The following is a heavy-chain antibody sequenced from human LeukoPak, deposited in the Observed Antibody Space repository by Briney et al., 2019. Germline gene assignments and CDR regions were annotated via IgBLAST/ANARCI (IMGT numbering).Heavy chain of an antibody. V-gene: IGHV3-74*01. CDR2: INSDGSST. CDR1: GFTFSSYA. J-gene: IGHJ6*02. Sequence: GGSLRLSCAASGFTFSSYAMSWVRQAPGKGLVWVSRINSDGSSTSYADSVKGRFTISRDNAKNTLYLQMNSLRAEDTAVYYCARDYYYYGMDVWGQGTTVTVSS. CDR3: ARDYYYYGMDV.